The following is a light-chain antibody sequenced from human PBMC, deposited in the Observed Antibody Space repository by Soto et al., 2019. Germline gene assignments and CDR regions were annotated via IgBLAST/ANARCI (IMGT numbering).Light chain of an antibody. J-gene: IGKJ1*01. V-gene: IGKV3-20*01. CDR1: QSLRSGD. CDR2: GAS. Sequence: PGERATLSCRASQSLRSGDLACYQQIPGQAPGLLIYGASSRATGIPDGFSGSGSGTDFNLTVSRLAPEDFAVYYCHQHGTSHRTFGQGTKVEIK. CDR3: HQHGTSHRT.